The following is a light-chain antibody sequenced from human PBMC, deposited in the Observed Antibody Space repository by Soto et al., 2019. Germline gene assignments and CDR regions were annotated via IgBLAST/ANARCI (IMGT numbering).Light chain of an antibody. V-gene: IGKV3-20*01. J-gene: IGKJ1*01. CDR3: QQYGSSPPWT. CDR2: GAS. CDR1: QSVSSSY. Sequence: EIVLTQSPGTLSLSPGERATLSCRASQSVSSSYLAWYQQKPGQAPRLLIYGASSRATCIPDRFSGSGSGTDFTLTISRLEPEDLAVYYCQQYGSSPPWTFGQGTKVEIK.